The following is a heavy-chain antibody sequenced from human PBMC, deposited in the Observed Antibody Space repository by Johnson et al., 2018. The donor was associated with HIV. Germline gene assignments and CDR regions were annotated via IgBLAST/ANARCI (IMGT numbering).Heavy chain of an antibody. J-gene: IGHJ3*02. V-gene: IGHV3-11*04. CDR1: GFTFKDHY. CDR2: ISSSGSTI. Sequence: QMQLVESGGGLVKPGGSLRLSCVASGFTFKDHYMSWIRQAPGKGLEWVSYISSSGSTIYYADSVKGRFTISRDNSKNTLYLQMNSLRAEDPAVYYCARGRTLITGTTFLFPVDIWGQGTMVTVSS. CDR3: ARGRTLITGTTFLFPVDI. D-gene: IGHD1-7*01.